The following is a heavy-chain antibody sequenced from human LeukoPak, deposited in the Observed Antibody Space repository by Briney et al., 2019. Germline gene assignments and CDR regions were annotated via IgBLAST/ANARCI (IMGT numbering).Heavy chain of an antibody. J-gene: IGHJ4*02. CDR1: GFTFSSFW. CDR2: IKGDGITT. V-gene: IGHV3-74*01. CDR3: AKDLHEVAADY. Sequence: GGSLRLSCEASGFTFSSFWMHWVRHAPGKGLVWVARIKGDGITTNYADPAKGRFTVSRDNAKNTVYLQMNSLRAEDTAVYYCAKDLHEVAADYWGQGTLVTVSS. D-gene: IGHD2-15*01.